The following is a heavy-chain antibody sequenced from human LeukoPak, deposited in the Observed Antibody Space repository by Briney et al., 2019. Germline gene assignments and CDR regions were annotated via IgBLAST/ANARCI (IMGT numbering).Heavy chain of an antibody. CDR1: GYTFSGYY. CDR2: INPNTGGT. V-gene: IGHV1-2*02. J-gene: IGHJ3*01. D-gene: IGHD3-22*01. CDR3: ARGVRWDYYERSAWY. Sequence: ASVKVSCQASGYTFSGYYLNWVRQAPGQGFEWMGWINPNTGGTNYAQKFQGRVTMTRDTSISTAYMELSSLRSDDTAVYYCARGVRWDYYERSAWYWGQGTGVTVSS.